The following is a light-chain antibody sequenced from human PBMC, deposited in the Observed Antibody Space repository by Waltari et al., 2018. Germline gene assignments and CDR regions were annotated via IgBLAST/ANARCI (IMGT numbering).Light chain of an antibody. CDR2: GAS. J-gene: IGKJ1*01. CDR3: QQYNNFPPA. V-gene: IGKV3-15*01. CDR1: HNVGSN. Sequence: TQSPDTLSVSPVESATISCSASHNVGSNLPWYQQKPGQFPRLLISGASTRATGVPARFSGSGSGTEFTLTISSLQSEDFAVYYCQQYNNFPPAFGQGTKV.